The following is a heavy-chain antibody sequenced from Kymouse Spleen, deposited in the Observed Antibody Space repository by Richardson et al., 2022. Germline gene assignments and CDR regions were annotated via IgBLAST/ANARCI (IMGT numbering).Heavy chain of an antibody. CDR3: AREEYSSSWTGWFDP. V-gene: IGHV3-53*01. Sequence: EVQLVESGGGLIQPGGSLRLSCAASGFTVSSNYMSWVRQAPGKGLEWVSVIYSGGSTYYADSVKGRFTISRDNSKNTLYLQMNSLRAEDTAVYYCAREEYSSSWTGWFDPWGQGTLVTVSS. CDR2: IYSGGST. D-gene: IGHD6-13*01. CDR1: GFTVSSNY. J-gene: IGHJ5*02.